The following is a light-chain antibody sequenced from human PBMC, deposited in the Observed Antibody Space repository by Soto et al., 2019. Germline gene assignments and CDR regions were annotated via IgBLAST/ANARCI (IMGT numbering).Light chain of an antibody. CDR2: GAS. V-gene: IGKV3D-20*02. CDR3: QQRSNWPPGT. Sequence: EIVLTQSPGTLSLSPGERATLSCGASQSVSNNYLALYQQKPGQAPRLLIYGASSRATGITARFSGSGSGTDFTLTISSLEPEDLAVYYCQQRSNWPPGTFGQGTKVDIK. J-gene: IGKJ1*01. CDR1: QSVSNNY.